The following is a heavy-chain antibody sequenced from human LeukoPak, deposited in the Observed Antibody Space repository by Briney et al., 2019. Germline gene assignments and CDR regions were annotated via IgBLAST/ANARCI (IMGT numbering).Heavy chain of an antibody. J-gene: IGHJ6*03. CDR1: GFTVSGNY. Sequence: GGSLRLSCAVSGFTVSGNYMSWVRQAPGKGLEWVSLIYSGGTTYYADSVKGRFTISRDNSKNTLYLQMNSLRAEDTAVYYCAREQNYYDTSGSNYYYMDVWGEGTTVTISS. CDR2: IYSGGTT. V-gene: IGHV3-53*01. D-gene: IGHD3-22*01. CDR3: AREQNYYDTSGSNYYYMDV.